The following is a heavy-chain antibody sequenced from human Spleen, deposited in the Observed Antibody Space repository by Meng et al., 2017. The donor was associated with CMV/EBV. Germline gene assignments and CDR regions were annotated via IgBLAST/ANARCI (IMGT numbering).Heavy chain of an antibody. D-gene: IGHD6-13*01. V-gene: IGHV1-2*02. CDR1: GGTFSNYV. J-gene: IGHJ6*02. CDR3: SRVEEEGSSSWHYYYYYYGMDV. CDR2: INPNSGGT. Sequence: ASVKVSCKASGGTFSNYVINWVRQAPGQGLEWMGWINPNSGGTNYAQKFQGRVTMTRDTSISTAYMELSRLRSDDTAVYYCSRVEEEGSSSWHYYYYYYGMDVWGQGTTVTVSS.